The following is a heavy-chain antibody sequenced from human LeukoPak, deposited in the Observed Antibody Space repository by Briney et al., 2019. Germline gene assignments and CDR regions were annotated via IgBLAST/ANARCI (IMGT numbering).Heavy chain of an antibody. Sequence: GGSLRLSCAASGFTFRTYGMSWVRQAPGKGLEWVSAISGSGSSTYYAESVKGRFTISRDNSKNTLYLQMNSLRVEDTAVYYCAKDRGYYDYVWGSYNYWGQGTLVTVSS. V-gene: IGHV3-23*01. CDR2: ISGSGSST. CDR1: GFTFRTYG. J-gene: IGHJ4*02. D-gene: IGHD3-16*01. CDR3: AKDRGYYDYVWGSYNY.